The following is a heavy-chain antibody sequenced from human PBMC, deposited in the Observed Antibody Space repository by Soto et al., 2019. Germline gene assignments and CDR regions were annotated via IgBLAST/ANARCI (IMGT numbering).Heavy chain of an antibody. D-gene: IGHD6-19*01. Sequence: QLQLQESGPGLLRPSETLSLTCAVSGASVNSSRYYWGLIRQPPGKGLEWMGSIYYSGSTYSNPSLKSRIIISLATSKSQLSLKLRSVTVADTAIYYCASTGGAVAGKPCYYGMDVWGRGTRVTCSS. J-gene: IGHJ6*02. CDR1: GASVNSSRYY. CDR3: ASTGGAVAGKPCYYGMDV. CDR2: IYYSGST. V-gene: IGHV4-39*01.